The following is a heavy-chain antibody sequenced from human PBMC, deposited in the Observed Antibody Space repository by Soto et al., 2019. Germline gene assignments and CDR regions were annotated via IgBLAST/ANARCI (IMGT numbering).Heavy chain of an antibody. J-gene: IGHJ5*02. Sequence: QVQMVQSGAEVKKPGASVKVSCKASGYTFTSYDISWVRQATGQGPEWMGWINPDSGYAGYAQKFQGRVTMTRDTSTYTTSMELSSLTSEDTAVYYCARDGLGRGSGWVDPWGQGTLVTVSS. CDR2: INPDSGYA. D-gene: IGHD7-27*01. CDR3: ARDGLGRGSGWVDP. CDR1: GYTFTSYD. V-gene: IGHV1-8*01.